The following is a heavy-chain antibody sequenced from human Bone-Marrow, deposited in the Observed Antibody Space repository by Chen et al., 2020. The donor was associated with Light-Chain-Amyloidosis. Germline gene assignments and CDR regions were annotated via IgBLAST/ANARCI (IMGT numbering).Heavy chain of an antibody. CDR3: TRDSLVASVRGMDV. Sequence: VESWGGLVQPGRSLRLSCIGSRFTFGDYAMSWVRQAPGKGLEWVGFIRPKAYGGTTDYAASVKGRFTISRDDSKSIAYLQMNSLKTEDTALYYCTRDSLVASVRGMDVWGQGTTVIVSS. V-gene: IGHV3-49*04. J-gene: IGHJ6*02. CDR2: IRPKAYGGTT. CDR1: RFTFGDYA. D-gene: IGHD5-12*01.